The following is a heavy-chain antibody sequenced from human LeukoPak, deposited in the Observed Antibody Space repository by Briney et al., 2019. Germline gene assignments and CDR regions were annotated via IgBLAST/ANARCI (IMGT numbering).Heavy chain of an antibody. CDR2: IRFDGSSK. CDR3: ARDNNWSPDY. J-gene: IGHJ4*02. V-gene: IGHV3-30*02. CDR1: GFTFSNYG. Sequence: GGSLRLSCAASGFTFSNYGMHWVRQAPGKGLEWVAFIRFDGSSKYYADSVKGRFSISRDNAKNSVYLQMNSLRADDTALYYCARDNNWSPDYWGQGTLVTVSS. D-gene: IGHD1-20*01.